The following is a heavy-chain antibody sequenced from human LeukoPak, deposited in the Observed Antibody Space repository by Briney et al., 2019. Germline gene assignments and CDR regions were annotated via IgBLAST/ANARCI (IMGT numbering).Heavy chain of an antibody. J-gene: IGHJ3*02. D-gene: IGHD2-15*01. Sequence: GGSLRLSCAASGFTFSSYEMNWVRQAPGKGLEWVSYISSSGSTIYYADSGKARFTISRDNAKNSLYLQMNSLRGEDTAVYYCGRDNRAAAAFDIWGQGTMVTVSS. CDR2: ISSSGSTI. V-gene: IGHV3-48*03. CDR1: GFTFSSYE. CDR3: GRDNRAAAAFDI.